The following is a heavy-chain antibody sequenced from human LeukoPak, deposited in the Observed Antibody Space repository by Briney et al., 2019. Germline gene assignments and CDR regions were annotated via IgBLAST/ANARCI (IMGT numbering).Heavy chain of an antibody. J-gene: IGHJ5*02. V-gene: IGHV4-38-2*01. CDR2: IYHSGST. CDR1: GYSISSGYY. CDR3: ARHIALLWFRESQNWFDP. D-gene: IGHD3-10*01. Sequence: SETLSLTCAVSGYSISSGYYWGWIRQHPGEGLEWIGSIYHSGSTYYNPSLKSRVTISVDTSKNQFSLKLSSVTAADTAVYYCARHIALLWFRESQNWFDPWGQGTLVTVSS.